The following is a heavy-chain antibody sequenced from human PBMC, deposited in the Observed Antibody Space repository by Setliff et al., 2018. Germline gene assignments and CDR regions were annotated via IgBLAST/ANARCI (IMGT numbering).Heavy chain of an antibody. CDR3: TRASSIAVAGSSI. V-gene: IGHV3-49*04. CDR1: GFTFGDYA. D-gene: IGHD6-19*01. CDR2: IRSKAYGGTT. J-gene: IGHJ4*02. Sequence: GGSLRLSCTASGFTFGDYAMSWVRQAQGKGLEWVGFIRSKAYGGTTEYAASVKGRFTISRDDSKSIAYLQMNSLKTEDTAVYYCTRASSIAVAGSSIWGQGTLVTVSS.